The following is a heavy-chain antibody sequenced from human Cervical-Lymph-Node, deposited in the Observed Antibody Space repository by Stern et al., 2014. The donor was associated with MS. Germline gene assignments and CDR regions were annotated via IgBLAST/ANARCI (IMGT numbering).Heavy chain of an antibody. Sequence: QVQLVQSGAEVKKPGVSVKVSCKVSGYSLSEISMHWVRQAPGKGLEWMGAFHTENYETVYSQKFQGRLAMTEDTSTDTAYMELSSLRSEDTATYYCAGGVGTIDIWGQGTAVIVSS. J-gene: IGHJ3*02. CDR1: GYSLSEIS. D-gene: IGHD3-10*01. CDR2: FHTENYET. CDR3: AGGVGTIDI. V-gene: IGHV1-24*01.